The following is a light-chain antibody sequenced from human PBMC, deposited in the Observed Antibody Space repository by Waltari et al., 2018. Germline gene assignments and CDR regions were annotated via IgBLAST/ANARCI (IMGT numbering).Light chain of an antibody. Sequence: DIVMTQSPDSLAVSLGERATINCKSSQSVLYNSNNKNYLTCYQQKPGQPPKLLIYWASTRESGVPDRFSGSGSGTDFTLTISSLQAEDVAVYYCQQYYTTPYTFGQGTKLEIK. CDR3: QQYYTTPYT. CDR1: QSVLYNSNNKNY. V-gene: IGKV4-1*01. CDR2: WAS. J-gene: IGKJ2*01.